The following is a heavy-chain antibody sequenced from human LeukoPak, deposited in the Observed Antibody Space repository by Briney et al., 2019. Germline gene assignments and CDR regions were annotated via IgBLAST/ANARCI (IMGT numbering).Heavy chain of an antibody. CDR3: AKGSYYYDSSGLDY. V-gene: IGHV3-48*04. D-gene: IGHD3-22*01. Sequence: GGSLRLSCAASGFTFSSRNMNWVRQAPGKGLEWVSYISSNGNTIYYADSVKGRFTISRDNAKNSLYLQMNSLRAEDTAVYYCAKGSYYYDSSGLDYWGQGTLVTVSS. J-gene: IGHJ4*02. CDR2: ISSNGNTI. CDR1: GFTFSSRN.